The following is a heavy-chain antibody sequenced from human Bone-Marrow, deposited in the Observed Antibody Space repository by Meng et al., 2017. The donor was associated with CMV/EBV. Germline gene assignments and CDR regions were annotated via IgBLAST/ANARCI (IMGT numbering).Heavy chain of an antibody. CDR1: GYIFTDYY. CDR2: IFPASGGT. Sequence: ASVKVSCKASGYIFTDYYIHWVRQAPGQGLEWMGWIFPASGGTVFAQNFQGRVTMTRDTSISTAYMELSSLRSEDTAVYYCARGRVPRELLRNAFDIWGQGTMVTVSS. D-gene: IGHD1-26*01. J-gene: IGHJ3*02. CDR3: ARGRVPRELLRNAFDI. V-gene: IGHV1-2*02.